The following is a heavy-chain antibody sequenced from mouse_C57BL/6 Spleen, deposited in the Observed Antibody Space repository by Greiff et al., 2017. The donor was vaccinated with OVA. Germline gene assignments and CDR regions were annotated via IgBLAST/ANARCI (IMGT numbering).Heavy chain of an antibody. J-gene: IGHJ4*01. CDR1: GYAFTNYL. D-gene: IGHD2-2*01. V-gene: IGHV1-54*01. CDR2: INPGSGGT. CDR3: AREGYGSPMDY. Sequence: QVQLKQSGAELVRPGTSVKVSCKASGYAFTNYLIEWVKQRPGQGLEWIGVINPGSGGTNYNEKFKGKATLTADKSSSTAYMQLSSLTSEDSAVYFCAREGYGSPMDYWGQGTSVTVSS.